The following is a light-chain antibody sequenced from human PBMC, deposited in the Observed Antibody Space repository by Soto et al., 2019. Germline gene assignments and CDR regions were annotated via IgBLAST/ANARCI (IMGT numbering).Light chain of an antibody. CDR2: EVL. CDR3: SSYAGSNNVI. CDR1: SSDIGAYTY. J-gene: IGLJ2*01. V-gene: IGLV2-8*01. Sequence: QSALTQPPSASGSPGQSVTISCTGTSSDIGAYTYVSWYQQHPGKAPKLMIYEVLKRPSGVPDRFSGSKSGKTASLTVSGLQAEDEADYYCSSYAGSNNVIFGGGTKVTVL.